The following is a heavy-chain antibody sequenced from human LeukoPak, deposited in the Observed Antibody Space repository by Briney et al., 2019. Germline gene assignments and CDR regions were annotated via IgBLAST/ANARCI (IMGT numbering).Heavy chain of an antibody. CDR1: GGTFSNYT. J-gene: IGHJ6*02. Sequence: SVKVSCKASGGTFSNYTINWVRQAPGPGLEWMGRIIPMLGMANYAQKFQGRVTITADKSTSTAYMDLSSLRSEDTAMYYCARVGSPSPDWGSYNYGMDVWGQGTTVTVSS. CDR3: ARVGSPSPDWGSYNYGMDV. D-gene: IGHD2-2*01. V-gene: IGHV1-69*02. CDR2: IIPMLGMA.